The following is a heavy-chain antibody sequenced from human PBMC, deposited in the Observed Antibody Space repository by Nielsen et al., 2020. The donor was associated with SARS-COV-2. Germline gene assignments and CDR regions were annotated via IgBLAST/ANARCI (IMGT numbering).Heavy chain of an antibody. CDR1: GFTFSSYW. D-gene: IGHD3-3*01. CDR2: IYYSGST. J-gene: IGHJ4*02. CDR3: ARRPYYDFWSGYWGAEVDFDY. Sequence: GSLRLSCAASGFTFSSYWMSWVRQPPGKGLEWIGSIYYSGSTYYNPSLKSRVTISVDTSKNQFSLKLSSVTAADTAVYYCARRPYYDFWSGYWGAEVDFDYWGQGTLVTVSS. V-gene: IGHV4-39*01.